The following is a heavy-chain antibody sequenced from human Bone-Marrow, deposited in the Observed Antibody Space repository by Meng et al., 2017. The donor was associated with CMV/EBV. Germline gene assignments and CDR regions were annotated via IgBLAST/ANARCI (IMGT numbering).Heavy chain of an antibody. CDR3: ARGGSDAFDV. CDR1: GFTFSSYD. J-gene: IGHJ3*01. V-gene: IGHV3-13*01. CDR2: IGTAGDT. Sequence: GESLKISCAASGFTFSSYDMHWVRQATGKGLEWVSAIGTAGDTYYPGSVKGRFTISRENAKNPLYLQMNYLTAGDTAVYYCARGGSDAFDVWGQGTMVTVSS.